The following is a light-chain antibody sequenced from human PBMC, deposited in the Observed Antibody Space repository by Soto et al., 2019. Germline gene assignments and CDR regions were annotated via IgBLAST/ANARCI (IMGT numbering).Light chain of an antibody. J-gene: IGLJ1*01. Sequence: QSALTQPASVSGSPGQSITISCTGTSSDVGGYKFVSWYQQHPGKAPKLMIYEVSNRPSGVSSRFSGSKSGNTASLTISGLQAEDEADYYCGSYTGSIYVFGPGTKVTAL. CDR3: GSYTGSIYV. V-gene: IGLV2-14*01. CDR1: SSDVGGYKF. CDR2: EVS.